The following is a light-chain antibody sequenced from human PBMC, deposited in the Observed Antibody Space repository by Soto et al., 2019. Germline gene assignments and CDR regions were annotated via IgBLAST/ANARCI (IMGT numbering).Light chain of an antibody. J-gene: IGKJ5*01. V-gene: IGKV3-20*01. CDR2: GAS. Sequence: EIVLTQSPGTLSLSPVERATLSCRASQSVSSSYLAWYQQKPGQAPRLLIYGASTRATGIPARFSGSGSGTEFTLTISSLQPEDFATYYCQQSYSTPAITFGQGTRLEIK. CDR3: QQSYSTPAIT. CDR1: QSVSSSY.